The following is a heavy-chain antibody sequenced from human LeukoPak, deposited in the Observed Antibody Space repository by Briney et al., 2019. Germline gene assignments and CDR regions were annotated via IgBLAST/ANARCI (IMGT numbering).Heavy chain of an antibody. Sequence: GESLKISCKGSGYSFTNYWIGWVRQMPGKGPEWMGIIYPGDSDTRYSPSFQGQVTISADKSISTAYLQWSSLKASDTAMYYCARRPIAAAANFDYWGQGTLVTVSS. CDR1: GYSFTNYW. V-gene: IGHV5-51*01. J-gene: IGHJ4*02. CDR3: ARRPIAAAANFDY. CDR2: IYPGDSDT. D-gene: IGHD6-13*01.